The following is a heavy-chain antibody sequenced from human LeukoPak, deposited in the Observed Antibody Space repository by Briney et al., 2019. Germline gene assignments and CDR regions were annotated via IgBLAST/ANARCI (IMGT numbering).Heavy chain of an antibody. D-gene: IGHD6-19*01. CDR2: ISGGSDKA. V-gene: IGHV3-23*01. J-gene: IGHJ3*01. CDR1: GFTFTTYA. Sequence: GGSLRLSCAASGFTFTTYAINWVRQAPGKGLEWVSGISGGSDKAYYADSVNGRFTISRDNSKNTVSLQMSSLRAEDTALYYCAKDLALAGTGGGFDVWGQGTRVAVSS. CDR3: AKDLALAGTGGGFDV.